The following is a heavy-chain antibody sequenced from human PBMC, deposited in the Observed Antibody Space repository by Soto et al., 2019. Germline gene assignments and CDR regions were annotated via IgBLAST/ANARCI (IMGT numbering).Heavy chain of an antibody. CDR1: GYTFTSYG. V-gene: IGHV1-18*01. Sequence: ASLKVSCKASGYTFTSYGISWVRQAPGQGLEWMGWISAYNGNTNYAQKLQGRVTMTTDTSTSTAYMELRSLRSDDTAVYYCARDLLWFGEFLYYSFDYWGQGTLVTVSS. J-gene: IGHJ4*02. CDR2: ISAYNGNT. D-gene: IGHD3-10*01. CDR3: ARDLLWFGEFLYYSFDY.